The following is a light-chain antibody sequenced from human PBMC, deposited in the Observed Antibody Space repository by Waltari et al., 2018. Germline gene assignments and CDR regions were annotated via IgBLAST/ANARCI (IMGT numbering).Light chain of an antibody. CDR1: SSNIGTYY. CDR2: RNN. Sequence: QSVLTQPPSASGTPGQRVTISCSGSSSNIGTYYVYWYHQLPGTAPKLLIYRNNQRPSGVPDRCSGSKSGTSASLAIRGLRSEDEADYYCAVWDDSLTGQVIFGGGTKLTVL. V-gene: IGLV1-47*01. J-gene: IGLJ2*01. CDR3: AVWDDSLTGQVI.